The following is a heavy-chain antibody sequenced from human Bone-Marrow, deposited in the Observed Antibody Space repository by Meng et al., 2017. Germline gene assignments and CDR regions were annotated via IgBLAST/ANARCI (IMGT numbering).Heavy chain of an antibody. CDR3: ARDFLDGGWYSQVWAFDY. CDR1: GYTFTSYG. J-gene: IGHJ4*02. V-gene: IGHV1-18*01. D-gene: IGHD6-19*01. Sequence: ASVKVSCKASGYTFTSYGISWVRQAPGQGLEWMGWISAYNGNTNYAQKLQGRVTMTRDTSTTTVYMELSSLRSEDTAVYYCARDFLDGGWYSQVWAFDYWGQGTLVTVSS. CDR2: ISAYNGNT.